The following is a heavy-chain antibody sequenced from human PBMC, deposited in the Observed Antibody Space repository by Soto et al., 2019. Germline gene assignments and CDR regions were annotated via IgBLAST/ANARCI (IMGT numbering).Heavy chain of an antibody. CDR3: GGHWYNY. Sequence: GGSLRLSCAASGFTFTTSAISWVRQAPGKGLERISLIHIPGGRATYADSVRGRFTISIDNSENTVFLQMNSLRAEDTAIYYCGGHWYNYWGQGTLVTVSS. V-gene: IGHV3-23*01. CDR2: IHIPGGRA. D-gene: IGHD1-20*01. CDR1: GFTFTTSA. J-gene: IGHJ4*02.